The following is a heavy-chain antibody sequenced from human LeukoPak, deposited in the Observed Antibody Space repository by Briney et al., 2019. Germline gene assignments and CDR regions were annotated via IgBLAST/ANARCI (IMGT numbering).Heavy chain of an antibody. Sequence: ASVKVSCKALGYTFTDHYFHWLRQAPGQGIEWMGWIHPGRGDTNIAQKFQGRVTMTRDTSISTAYMELSRLRSDDTAVYYCAREATNWFDPWGQGTLVTVSS. CDR2: IHPGRGDT. CDR1: GYTFTDHY. J-gene: IGHJ5*02. CDR3: AREATNWFDP. V-gene: IGHV1-2*02.